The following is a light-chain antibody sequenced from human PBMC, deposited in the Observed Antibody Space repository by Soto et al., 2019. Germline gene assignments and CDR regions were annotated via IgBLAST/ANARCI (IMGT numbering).Light chain of an antibody. CDR3: QKYGSSPWT. Sequence: EIVLTQSPGTLSLSPGERATLSCRASQSVSSSYLAWYQQKPGQAPRPLIYGASSRAIGIPDRFSGSGSGTDFTLTISRLEPEDFAVYYCQKYGSSPWTFGQGTKVEIQ. CDR1: QSVSSSY. CDR2: GAS. V-gene: IGKV3-20*01. J-gene: IGKJ1*01.